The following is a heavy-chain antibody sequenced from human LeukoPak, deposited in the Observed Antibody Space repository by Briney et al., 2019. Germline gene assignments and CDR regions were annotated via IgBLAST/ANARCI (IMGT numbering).Heavy chain of an antibody. Sequence: SETLSLTCTVSGGSISSSSYYWGWIRQPPGKGLEWIGSIYYSGSTYYNPSLKSRVTISVDTSKNQFSLKLSSVTAADTAVYYCARLIGSGSYYPSYYYYMDVWGKGTTVTISS. V-gene: IGHV4-39*01. D-gene: IGHD3-10*01. J-gene: IGHJ6*03. CDR2: IYYSGST. CDR3: ARLIGSGSYYPSYYYYMDV. CDR1: GGSISSSSYY.